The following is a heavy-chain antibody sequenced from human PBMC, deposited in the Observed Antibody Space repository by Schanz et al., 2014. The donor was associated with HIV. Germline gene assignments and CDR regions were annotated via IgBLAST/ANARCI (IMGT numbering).Heavy chain of an antibody. CDR2: TSYDGIKK. V-gene: IGHV3-30*18. D-gene: IGHD3-22*01. CDR3: AKPEYDSRGSSQSHFDY. CDR1: GFSFDNYG. Sequence: QMQLVESGGGVVQPGRSLRLSCAASGFSFDNYGMHWVRQAPGKGLEWVAVTSYDGIKKNFADSVRGRFTISRDNSKNTLYLQMTTLRIDDTAVYYCAKPEYDSRGSSQSHFDYWGQGTLVTVSS. J-gene: IGHJ4*02.